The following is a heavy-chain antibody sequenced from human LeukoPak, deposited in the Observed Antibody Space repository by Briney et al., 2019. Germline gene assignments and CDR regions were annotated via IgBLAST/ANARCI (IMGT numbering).Heavy chain of an antibody. CDR3: ARAQRGDYMDV. CDR1: GFTFSSYA. Sequence: GGSLRLSCAASGFTFSSYAMSWVRQAPGKGLEWVSAISGSGGSTYYADSVKGRFTISRDNSKNTLYLLMNTLRAEDTAVYYCARAQRGDYMDVWGKGTTVTISS. J-gene: IGHJ6*03. CDR2: ISGSGGST. V-gene: IGHV3-23*01. D-gene: IGHD6-25*01.